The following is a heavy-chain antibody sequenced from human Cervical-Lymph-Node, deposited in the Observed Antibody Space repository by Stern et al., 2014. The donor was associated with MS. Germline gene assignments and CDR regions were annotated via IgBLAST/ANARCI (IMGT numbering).Heavy chain of an antibody. Sequence: QVQLVESGSEVKKPGASVKVSCKASEYTHNNYLIHWVRQAPGKRLDWMGVINPSGATNYAQKVQDRVTMTTDASTSTFYMELSRLRSEDTAVYYCAVRYCSGGRCYSVPDVWGQGTTVIVSS. CDR3: AVRYCSGGRCYSVPDV. D-gene: IGHD2-15*01. J-gene: IGHJ6*02. CDR2: INPSGAT. V-gene: IGHV1-46*02. CDR1: EYTHNNYL.